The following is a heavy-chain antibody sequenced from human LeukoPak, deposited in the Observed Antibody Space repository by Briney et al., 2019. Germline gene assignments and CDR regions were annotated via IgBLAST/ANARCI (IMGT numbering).Heavy chain of an antibody. J-gene: IGHJ4*02. CDR3: TTDHAGGYDS. CDR1: VFTFSNAW. CDR2: IKSKTDGGTA. Sequence: GGSLRLSCAASVFTFSNAWMSWVRQAPGKGLEWVGRIKSKTDGGTADYAAPVKGRFTISRDDSKNTLFLQMNSLKTEHTAVYYRTTDHAGGYDSWGQGTLVTVSS. D-gene: IGHD2-2*01. V-gene: IGHV3-15*01.